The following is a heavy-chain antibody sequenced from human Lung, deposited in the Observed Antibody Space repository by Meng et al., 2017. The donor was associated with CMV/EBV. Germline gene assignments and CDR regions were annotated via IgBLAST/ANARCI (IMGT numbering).Heavy chain of an antibody. V-gene: IGHV2-5*01. CDR3: AHMGVAGRFDP. CDR2: IYWNDDK. J-gene: IGHJ5*02. CDR1: GFELSTSVVG. D-gene: IGHD6-19*01. Sequence: CTLPGFELSTSVVGVGWIRQPPGKALEWLALIYWNDDKRYSPSLKSSLTITKDTSKNQVVLTMTNMDPVDTATYYCAHMGVAGRFDPWGQGTLVTVSS.